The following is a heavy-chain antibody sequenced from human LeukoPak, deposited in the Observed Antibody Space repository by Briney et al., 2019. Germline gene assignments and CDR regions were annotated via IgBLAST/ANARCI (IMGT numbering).Heavy chain of an antibody. CDR2: INPNSGGT. V-gene: IGHV1-2*02. D-gene: IGHD3-16*01. CDR3: ARGPFGGEGWFDP. J-gene: IGHJ5*02. Sequence: GASVKASCKASGYTFTGYYIHWVRQAPGQGLEWMGWINPNSGGTNYAQRFQGRVTMTRDTSISTAYMELSRLRSDDTAVYYCARGPFGGEGWFDPWGQGTLVTVSS. CDR1: GYTFTGYY.